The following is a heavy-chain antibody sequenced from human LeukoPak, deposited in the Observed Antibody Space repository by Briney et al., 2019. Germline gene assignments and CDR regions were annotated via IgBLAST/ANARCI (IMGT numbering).Heavy chain of an antibody. CDR1: GGTFSRYA. V-gene: IGHV1-69*13. CDR2: IIPIFGTA. J-gene: IGHJ4*02. Sequence: SVKVSCKAPGGTFSRYAISWVRRAPGQGLEWMGGIIPIFGTANYAQKFQGRVTITADESTSTAYMELSSLRSEDTAVYYCARGRVTMVRGVSGPNGYWGQGTLVTVSS. D-gene: IGHD3-10*01. CDR3: ARGRVTMVRGVSGPNGY.